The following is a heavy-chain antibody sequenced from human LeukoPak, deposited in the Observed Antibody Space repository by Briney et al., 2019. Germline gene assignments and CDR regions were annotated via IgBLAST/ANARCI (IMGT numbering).Heavy chain of an antibody. J-gene: IGHJ3*02. D-gene: IGHD1-14*01. V-gene: IGHV4-59*01. CDR3: AGNLPGNTFDI. Sequence: SETLSLTCTVSGGSISSYYWNWIRLPPGKGLEWIGYIYYSGSTNYNPSLKSRVTISVDTSKNQFSLKLTSLTAADTAVYYCAGNLPGNTFDIWGQGTMVTVSS. CDR1: GGSISSYY. CDR2: IYYSGST.